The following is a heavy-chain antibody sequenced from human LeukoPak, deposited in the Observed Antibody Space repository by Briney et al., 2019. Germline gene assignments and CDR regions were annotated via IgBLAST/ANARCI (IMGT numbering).Heavy chain of an antibody. CDR1: GFTFGNAW. J-gene: IGHJ4*02. CDR3: TTDASSYDFWSGYF. V-gene: IGHV3-15*01. D-gene: IGHD3-3*01. Sequence: PGGSLRLSCVASGFTFGNAWMNWVRQAPGKGLEWVGRIKSKTHGGTTDYAAPVKGRFTISRDDSKNTLYLQMDSLKTEDTAVYYCTTDASSYDFWSGYFWGQGALVTVSS. CDR2: IKSKTHGGTT.